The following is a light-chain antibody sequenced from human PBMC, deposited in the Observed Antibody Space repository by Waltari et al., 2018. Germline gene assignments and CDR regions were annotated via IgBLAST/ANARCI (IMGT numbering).Light chain of an antibody. J-gene: IGLJ3*02. CDR1: SSTIGSYNL. V-gene: IGLV2-23*02. CDR3: CSYAGSNSWV. CDR2: EVY. Sequence: QSALIQPASVSGSPGQSITISCTGTSSTIGSYNLVSWYQQYPGKVPKVMIYEVYNRPSGVSNRFSGTKSGRTASLTSSGLQAEDETDYYCCSYAGSNSWVFGGGTKVTVL.